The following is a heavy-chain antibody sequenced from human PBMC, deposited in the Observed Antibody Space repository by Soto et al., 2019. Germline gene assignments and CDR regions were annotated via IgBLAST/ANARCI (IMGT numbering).Heavy chain of an antibody. D-gene: IGHD1-26*01. CDR1: GGSITSSSYY. CDR3: ASQEVGGSYVYTFDP. J-gene: IGHJ5*02. Sequence: QLHLRESGPGLVKPSETLSLTCTVSGGSITSSSYYWGWIRQPPGKGLEWIGSIYYSGSTYYNPSLNSRVTISVDTYKNKFSLKLSSVTAADTAVYYCASQEVGGSYVYTFDPWGQGTLVTVSS. V-gene: IGHV4-39*01. CDR2: IYYSGST.